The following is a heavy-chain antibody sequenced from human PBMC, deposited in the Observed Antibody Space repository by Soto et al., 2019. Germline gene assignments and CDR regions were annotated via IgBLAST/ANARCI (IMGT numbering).Heavy chain of an antibody. CDR3: GPRGAVADPRGY. CDR2: INHSGST. Sequence: QVQLQQWGAGLLKPSETLSLTCAVYGGSFSDFYWTWIRQPPGKGLEWIGEINHSGSTNYNPSLKSRFAISVATSKNQFSLNLTSVTAADTAVYYCGPRGAVADPRGYWGQGTLVTVSS. D-gene: IGHD6-19*01. J-gene: IGHJ4*02. CDR1: GGSFSDFY. V-gene: IGHV4-34*01.